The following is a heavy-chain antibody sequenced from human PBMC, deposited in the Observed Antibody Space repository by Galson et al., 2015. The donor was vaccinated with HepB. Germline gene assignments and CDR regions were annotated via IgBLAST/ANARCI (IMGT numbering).Heavy chain of an antibody. D-gene: IGHD2-15*01. J-gene: IGHJ6*02. CDR3: ARVAGTIYYYGMDV. Sequence: CAISGDSVSSNSAAWYWIRQSPSRGLGWLGRTYYRAKWYNDYAVSVRGRITINPDTSKNQSSLHLNFVTPEDTAVYYCARVAGTIYYYGMDVWGQATTVTVSS. CDR1: GDSVSSNSAA. CDR2: TYYRAKWYN. V-gene: IGHV6-1*01.